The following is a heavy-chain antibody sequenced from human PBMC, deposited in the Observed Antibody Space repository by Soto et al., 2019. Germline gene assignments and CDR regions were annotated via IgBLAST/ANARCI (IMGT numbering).Heavy chain of an antibody. J-gene: IGHJ6*02. D-gene: IGHD3-16*01. CDR3: AMVDVYVTPSPQDV. V-gene: IGHV1-18*01. CDR1: GYTFTRYG. CDR2: INTYNGNT. Sequence: QVQLVQSGAEVKNPGASVKASCKASGYTFTRYGIGWARQAPGQGLEWMGWINTYNGNTNYAQNAQGRVTLTSDTSTSTAYMELRSLRSNDTAIYYCAMVDVYVTPSPQDVWGQGTTVIVSS.